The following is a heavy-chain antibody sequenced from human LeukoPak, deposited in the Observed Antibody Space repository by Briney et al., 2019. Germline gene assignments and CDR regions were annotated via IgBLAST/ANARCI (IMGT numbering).Heavy chain of an antibody. J-gene: IGHJ4*02. D-gene: IGHD3-16*01. CDR2: IYPGDSDT. Sequence: GESLKISCKGSGYSFTSSWIGWVRQMSGKGPEWVGIIYPGDSDTRYSPSFQGQVTLSDDKSIRTAYLQWDSLKASDTAMYYCARLLGEWESNVGPFDYWGQGTLVTVSS. V-gene: IGHV5-51*01. CDR3: ARLLGEWESNVGPFDY. CDR1: GYSFTSSW.